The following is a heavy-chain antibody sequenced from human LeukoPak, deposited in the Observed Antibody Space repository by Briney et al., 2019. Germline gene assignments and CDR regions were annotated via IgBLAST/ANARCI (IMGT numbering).Heavy chain of an antibody. CDR2: IWYDGSNK. J-gene: IGHJ4*02. V-gene: IGHV3-33*01. D-gene: IGHD3-3*01. CDR1: GFTFSSYG. Sequence: GRSLRLSCAASGFTFSSYGMHWVRQAPGKGLEWVAVIWYDGSNKYYADSVKGRFTISRDNSKNTLYLQMNSLRAEDTAVYYCAREDRSWYYDFWSGPRDFDYWGQGTLVTVSS. CDR3: AREDRSWYYDFWSGPRDFDY.